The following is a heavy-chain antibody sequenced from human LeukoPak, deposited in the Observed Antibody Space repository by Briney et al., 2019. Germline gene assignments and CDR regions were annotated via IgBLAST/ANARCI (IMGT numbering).Heavy chain of an antibody. J-gene: IGHJ4*02. V-gene: IGHV4-38-2*01. D-gene: IGHD3-3*01. CDR1: GYSISSYYH. Sequence: SETLSLTCAVSGYSISSYYHWGWIRQPPGKGLEWIGSISHSGSTYYNPSLKSRVTISVDTSKNQFSLKLSSVTAADTAVYYCARETYYDFWSGQKGFDYWGQGTLVTVSS. CDR2: ISHSGST. CDR3: ARETYYDFWSGQKGFDY.